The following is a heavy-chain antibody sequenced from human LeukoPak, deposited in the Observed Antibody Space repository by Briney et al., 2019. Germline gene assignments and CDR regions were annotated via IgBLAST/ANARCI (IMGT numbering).Heavy chain of an antibody. J-gene: IGHJ3*02. CDR3: TRDGRLGMGRGVNAFDI. CDR1: GYTFTSYG. Sequence: ASVKVSCKASGYTFTSYGISWVRQAPGQGLEWMGWISAYNGNTNYAQKLQGRVTMTTGTSTSTAYMELRSLRSDDTAVYYCTRDGRLGMGRGVNAFDIWGQGTMVTVSS. D-gene: IGHD3-10*01. CDR2: ISAYNGNT. V-gene: IGHV1-18*01.